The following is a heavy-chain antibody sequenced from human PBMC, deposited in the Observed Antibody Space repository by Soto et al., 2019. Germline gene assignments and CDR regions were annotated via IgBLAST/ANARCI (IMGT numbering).Heavy chain of an antibody. Sequence: SVNVDCKGAGDSISSYTISCVRQATGQRLEWMGRIIPILGIANYAQKFQGRVTITADNSTSTAYMELSSLRSEDTAFYYFARGFLEWFRGAWFDPWAQGPLGTVPS. CDR1: GDSISSYT. CDR2: IIPILGIA. V-gene: IGHV1-69*02. D-gene: IGHD3-3*01. CDR3: ARGFLEWFRGAWFDP. J-gene: IGHJ5*02.